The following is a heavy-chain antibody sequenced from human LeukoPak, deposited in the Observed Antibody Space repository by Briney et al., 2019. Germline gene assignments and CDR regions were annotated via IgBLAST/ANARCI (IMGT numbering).Heavy chain of an antibody. CDR1: GASISSGGYY. V-gene: IGHV4-30-2*01. Sequence: SQTLSLTCTVSGASISSGGYYWSWIRQPPGKGLEWIGYFDHSGSTYYNASLKSRVTISVDRSKNQFSLKLSSVTAADTAVYYCYGSGYWGQGTLVTVSS. CDR2: FDHSGST. D-gene: IGHD3-10*01. J-gene: IGHJ4*02. CDR3: YGSGY.